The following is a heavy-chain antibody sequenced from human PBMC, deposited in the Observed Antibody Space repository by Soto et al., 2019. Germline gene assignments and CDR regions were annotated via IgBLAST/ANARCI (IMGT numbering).Heavy chain of an antibody. Sequence: ASVKVSCKASGYTFTSYGISWVRQAPGQGLEWMGWISAYNGNTNYAQKLQGRVTITRDTSASTAYMELSSLRSEDTAVYYCARQLQGLYYFDYWGLGTLVTVSS. D-gene: IGHD4-4*01. V-gene: IGHV1-18*01. CDR3: ARQLQGLYYFDY. CDR2: ISAYNGNT. J-gene: IGHJ4*02. CDR1: GYTFTSYG.